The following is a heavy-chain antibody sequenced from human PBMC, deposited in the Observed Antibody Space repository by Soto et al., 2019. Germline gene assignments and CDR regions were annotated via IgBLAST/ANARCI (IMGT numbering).Heavy chain of an antibody. CDR2: IIPIFGTA. D-gene: IGHD1-1*01. CDR1: GGTFSSYA. V-gene: IGHV1-69*05. J-gene: IGHJ6*02. CDR3: AREDWNTAYYYYGMDV. Sequence: QVQLVQSGAEVKKPGSSVKVSCKASGGTFSSYAISWVRQAPGQGLEWMGGIIPIFGTANYAQKFQGRVTIPXXEXTXXAYMELSSLRSEDTAVYYCAREDWNTAYYYYGMDVWGQGTTVTVSS.